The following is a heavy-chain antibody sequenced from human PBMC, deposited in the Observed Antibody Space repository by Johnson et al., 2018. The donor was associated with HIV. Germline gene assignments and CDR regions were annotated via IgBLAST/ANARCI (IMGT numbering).Heavy chain of an antibody. J-gene: IGHJ3*02. Sequence: EVQLVESGGGLVQPGGSLRLSCAASEFTFSLYWMTWVRQAPGKGLEWVASIKQDGSEKYYVDSVKGRFTISRDNAKNSLYLQMNSLRAEDTAVYYCAREKIKGYAFDIWGQGTMVTVSS. D-gene: IGHD3-16*01. CDR2: IKQDGSEK. CDR3: AREKIKGYAFDI. CDR1: EFTFSLYW. V-gene: IGHV3-7*01.